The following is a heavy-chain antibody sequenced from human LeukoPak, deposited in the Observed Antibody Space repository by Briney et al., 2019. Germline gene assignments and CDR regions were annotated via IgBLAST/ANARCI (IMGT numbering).Heavy chain of an antibody. Sequence: ASVKVSCKASGYTFTSYYMHWVRQATGQGLEWMGWMNPNSGNTGYAQKFQGRVTMTRNTSISTAYMELSSLRSEDTAVYYCARLITMVRGALGYWGQGTLVTVSS. D-gene: IGHD3-10*01. CDR2: MNPNSGNT. CDR3: ARLITMVRGALGY. V-gene: IGHV1-8*02. CDR1: GYTFTSYY. J-gene: IGHJ4*02.